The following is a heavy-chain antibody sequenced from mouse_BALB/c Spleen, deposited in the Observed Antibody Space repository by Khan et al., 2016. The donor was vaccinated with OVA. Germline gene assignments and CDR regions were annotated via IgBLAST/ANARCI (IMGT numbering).Heavy chain of an antibody. Sequence: EVKLEESGPGLVKPSQSLSLTCTVTGYSITRDYVWNWIRQFPGNKLEWMGYISNSGSTSYNPSLKSRISITRDPSKNQFFLQLNSVTTEDTATYYCASELGRYYAMDYWGQGTSVTVSS. J-gene: IGHJ4*01. D-gene: IGHD4-1*01. CDR2: ISNSGST. V-gene: IGHV3-2*02. CDR1: GYSITRDYV. CDR3: ASELGRYYAMDY.